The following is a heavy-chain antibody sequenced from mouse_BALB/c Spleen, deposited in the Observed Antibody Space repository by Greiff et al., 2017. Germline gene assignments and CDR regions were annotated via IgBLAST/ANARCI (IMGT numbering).Heavy chain of an antibody. CDR3: NAHSLYGNYAMDY. J-gene: IGHJ4*01. Sequence: VQLQQSGAELVRSGASVKLSCTASGFNIKDYYMHWVKQRPEQGLEWIGWIDPENGDTEYAPKFQGKATMTADTSSNTAYLQLSSLTSEDTAVYYCNAHSLYGNYAMDYWGQGTSVTVSS. D-gene: IGHD2-1*01. V-gene: IGHV14-4*02. CDR2: IDPENGDT. CDR1: GFNIKDYY.